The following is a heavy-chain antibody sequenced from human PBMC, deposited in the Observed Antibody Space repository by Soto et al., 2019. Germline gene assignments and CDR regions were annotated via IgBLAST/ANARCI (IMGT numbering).Heavy chain of an antibody. CDR3: ASGAAFYYDTSRY. V-gene: IGHV3-30-3*01. D-gene: IGHD3-22*01. Sequence: GGSLRLSCAASGFTFSAYGLHWVRQAPGKGLEWVALISYDGTDKTYADSVKGRFTISRDNSQNTLSLQMNSLGPEDTAVYYCASGAAFYYDTSRYWGQGTLVTVSS. CDR2: ISYDGTDK. J-gene: IGHJ4*02. CDR1: GFTFSAYG.